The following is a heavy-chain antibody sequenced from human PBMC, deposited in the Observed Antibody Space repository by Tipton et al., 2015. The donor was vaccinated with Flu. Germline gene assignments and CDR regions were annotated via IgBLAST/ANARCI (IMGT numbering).Heavy chain of an antibody. V-gene: IGHV4-31*03. J-gene: IGHJ6*02. CDR2: TYYSGST. CDR1: GGSISSGGAY. D-gene: IGHD3-10*01. CDR3: ARDQGFGDGLTYDYYAMGG. Sequence: TLSLTCTVSGGSISSGGAYWSWIRQHPGKGLEWIGSTYYSGSTYYNPSLKSRVTISVDTSKNQFSLKLNTVTAADTAVYYCARDQGFGDGLTYDYYAMGGWGPGTTVTVSS.